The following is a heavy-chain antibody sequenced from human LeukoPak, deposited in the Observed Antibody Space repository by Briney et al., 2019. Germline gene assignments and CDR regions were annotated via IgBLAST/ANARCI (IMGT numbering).Heavy chain of an antibody. CDR2: ITSSSSYI. V-gene: IGHV3-21*01. J-gene: IGHJ6*02. Sequence: GGSLRLSCAASGFTFSSYAMSWVRQAPGKGLEWVSSITSSSSYIYYADSVKGRFTISRDNAKNSLYLQMNSLRAEDTAVYYCARRYCSSTSCFLSMDVWGQGTTVTVSS. CDR1: GFTFSSYA. CDR3: ARRYCSSTSCFLSMDV. D-gene: IGHD2-2*01.